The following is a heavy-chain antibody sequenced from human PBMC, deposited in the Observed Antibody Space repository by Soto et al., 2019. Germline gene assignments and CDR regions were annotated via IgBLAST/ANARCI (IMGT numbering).Heavy chain of an antibody. D-gene: IGHD1-7*01. CDR3: ARVITGTTTFYYYYYYMDV. CDR1: GYTFTSYG. V-gene: IGHV1-18*01. J-gene: IGHJ6*03. CDR2: ISADNGNT. Sequence: ASVKVSCKASGYTFTSYGISWVRQAPGQGLEWMGWISADNGNTNYAQKLQGRVTMTTDTSTSTAYMELRSLRSDDTAVYYCARVITGTTTFYYYYYYMDVWGKGTTVTVSS.